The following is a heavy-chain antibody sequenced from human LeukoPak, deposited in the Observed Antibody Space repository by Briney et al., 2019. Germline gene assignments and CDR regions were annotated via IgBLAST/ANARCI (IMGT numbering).Heavy chain of an antibody. CDR2: IHYSGST. J-gene: IGHJ5*02. CDR3: AGGVDYYDSSGP. CDR1: GGSISSYY. D-gene: IGHD3-22*01. V-gene: IGHV4-59*01. Sequence: PSETLSLTCSVSGGSISSYYWSWIRQPPGKGLEWIGYIHYSGSTNYNPSLKSRVSISVDTSKNQFSLKLSSVTAADTAVYYCAGGVDYYDSSGPWGQGTLVTVPS.